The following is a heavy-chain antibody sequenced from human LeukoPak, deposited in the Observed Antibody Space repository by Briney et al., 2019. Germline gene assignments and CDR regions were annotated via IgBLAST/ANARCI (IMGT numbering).Heavy chain of an antibody. CDR3: ARADRLHGGPYLIGP. V-gene: IGHV1-2*02. D-gene: IGHD2-21*01. CDR2: INPNSGGT. CDR1: GYSFTDYH. J-gene: IGHJ5*02. Sequence: ASVKVSCKTSGYSFTDYHMHWVRQAPGQGLEWMGWINPNSGGTSSAQKFQGRATMTRDTSITTVYMEVSWLTSDDTAIYYCARADRLHGGPYLIGPWGQGTLVTVSS.